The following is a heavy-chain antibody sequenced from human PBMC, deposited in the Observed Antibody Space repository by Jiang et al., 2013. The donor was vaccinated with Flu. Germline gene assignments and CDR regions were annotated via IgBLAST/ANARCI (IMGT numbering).Heavy chain of an antibody. D-gene: IGHD6-13*01. CDR1: GYSFTSYW. Sequence: GAEVKKPGESLKISCKGSGYSFTSYWIGWVRQMPGKGLEWMGIIYPGDSDTRYSPSFQGQVTISADKSISTAYLQWSSLKASDTAMYYCARHSVRSWPTYYYYGMDVWGQGTTVTVSS. V-gene: IGHV5-51*01. CDR2: IYPGDSDT. CDR3: ARHSVRSWPTYYYYGMDV. J-gene: IGHJ6*02.